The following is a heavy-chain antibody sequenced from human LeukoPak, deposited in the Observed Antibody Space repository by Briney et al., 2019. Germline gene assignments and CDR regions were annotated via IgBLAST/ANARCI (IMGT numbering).Heavy chain of an antibody. J-gene: IGHJ2*01. CDR3: ARGGSTWDWYFDL. CDR1: GFMVNSNY. V-gene: IGHV3-53*01. D-gene: IGHD6-13*01. Sequence: PGGSLRLSCAASGFMVNSNYMTWVRQAPGKGLEWVSVIYTGGYTNYEVSVRGRFTISRDFSQNTLYLQMNSLRVEDTAVYFCARGGSTWDWYFDLWGRGTLVTVSS. CDR2: IYTGGYT.